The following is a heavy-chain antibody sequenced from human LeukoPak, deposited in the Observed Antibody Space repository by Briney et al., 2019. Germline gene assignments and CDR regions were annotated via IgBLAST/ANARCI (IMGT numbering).Heavy chain of an antibody. CDR1: GGSISGYS. D-gene: IGHD6-19*01. Sequence: PSETLSLTCTVFGGSISGYSGSWIRQPPGKGLEWIGFIYDSGNTNYNPSLKSRVTISRDMSRNQFSLKLSSVTAADTAVYYCARDSYSGGWYIVDYWGQGTLVTVSS. CDR2: IYDSGNT. V-gene: IGHV4-59*01. J-gene: IGHJ4*02. CDR3: ARDSYSGGWYIVDY.